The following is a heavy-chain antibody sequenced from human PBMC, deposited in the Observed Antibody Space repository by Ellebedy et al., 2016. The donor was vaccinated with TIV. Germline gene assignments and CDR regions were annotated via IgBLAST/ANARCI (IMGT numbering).Heavy chain of an antibody. CDR1: GYSISSGYY. Sequence: SETLSLXCTVSGYSISSGYYWGWIRQPPGKGLEWIGTIYHSGSTYYNPSLKSLVTISVDTSKNQFSLKLSSVTAADTAVYYCARVGYSSGWYGAFDIWGQGTMVTVSS. CDR2: IYHSGST. D-gene: IGHD6-19*01. CDR3: ARVGYSSGWYGAFDI. V-gene: IGHV4-38-2*02. J-gene: IGHJ3*02.